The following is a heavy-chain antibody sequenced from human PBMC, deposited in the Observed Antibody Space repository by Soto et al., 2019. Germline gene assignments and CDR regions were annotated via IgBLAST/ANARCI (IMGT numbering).Heavy chain of an antibody. CDR1: GGSFSGYY. V-gene: IGHV4-34*01. CDR2: INHSGST. J-gene: IGHJ4*02. D-gene: IGHD3-3*01. CDR3: ATYDFWSGYFDY. Sequence: NPSETLSLTCAVYGGSFSGYYWSWIRQPPGKGLEWIGEINHSGSTNYNPSLKSRVTISVDTSKNQFSLKLSSVTAADTAVYYCATYDFWSGYFDYWGQGTLVTVSS.